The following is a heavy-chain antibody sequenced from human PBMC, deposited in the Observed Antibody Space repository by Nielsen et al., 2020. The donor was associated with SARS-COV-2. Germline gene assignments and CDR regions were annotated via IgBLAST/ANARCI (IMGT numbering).Heavy chain of an antibody. V-gene: IGHV3-9*01. CDR2: ISWSSGSI. Sequence: GGSLRLSCAASGFTFDDYAMHWVRQAPGKGLEWVSGISWSSGSIGYADSVKGRFTISRDNAKNSLYLQMNSLRAEDTALYYCAKIASVSAFDIWGQGTMVTVSS. CDR3: AKIASVSAFDI. CDR1: GFTFDDYA. D-gene: IGHD3-22*01. J-gene: IGHJ3*02.